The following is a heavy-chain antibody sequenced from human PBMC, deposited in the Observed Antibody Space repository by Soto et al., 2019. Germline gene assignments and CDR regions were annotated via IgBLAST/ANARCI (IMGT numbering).Heavy chain of an antibody. CDR2: ISGSGGST. J-gene: IGHJ4*02. Sequence: GGSLRLSCAASGFTFSSYAMSWVRQAPGKGLEWVSAISGSGGSTYYADSVKGRFTISRDNSKNTLYLQMNSLRAEDTAVYYCATRASGTYYTPSYYFDYWGQGALVTVSS. CDR1: GFTFSSYA. CDR3: ATRASGTYYTPSYYFDY. D-gene: IGHD3-10*01. V-gene: IGHV3-23*01.